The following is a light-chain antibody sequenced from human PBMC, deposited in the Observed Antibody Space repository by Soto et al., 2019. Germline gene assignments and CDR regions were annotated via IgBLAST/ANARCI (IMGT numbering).Light chain of an antibody. V-gene: IGLV2-18*02. J-gene: IGLJ1*01. Sequence: QSVLTQPPSVSGSPGQSVAISCSGSSSDVGSNNRVSWYQQSPGTAPKLLIYDVTNRPSGVPDRFSGSKSGNTASLTISGLQAEDEADYYCSSFTTSNTDVFGTGTKVTVL. CDR3: SSFTTSNTDV. CDR2: DVT. CDR1: SSDVGSNNR.